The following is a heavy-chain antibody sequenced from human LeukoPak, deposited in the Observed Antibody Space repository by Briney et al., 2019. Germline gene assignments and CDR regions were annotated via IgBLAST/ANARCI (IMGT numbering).Heavy chain of an antibody. J-gene: IGHJ6*03. V-gene: IGHV1-69*05. Sequence: ASVKVPCKASGGTFSSYAISWVRQAPGQGLEWMGGIIPIFGTANYAQKFQGRVTITTDESTSTAYMELSSLRSEDTAVYYCARGPRGVGYCTNGVCYRSYYYYVDVWGKGTTVTVSS. CDR3: ARGPRGVGYCTNGVCYRSYYYYVDV. D-gene: IGHD2-8*01. CDR2: IIPIFGTA. CDR1: GGTFSSYA.